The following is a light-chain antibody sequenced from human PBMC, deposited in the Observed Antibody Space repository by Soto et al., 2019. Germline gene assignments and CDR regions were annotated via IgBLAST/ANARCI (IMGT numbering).Light chain of an antibody. Sequence: SYELTQPPSMSVAPGQTARISCAGENLGTFSMHWYQQKPGQAPVLVVHDDTDRSYGIPERFSGSNSGNMATLTISRVEAGDEADYYCQVWDRTTYEMVFGGGTKVTVL. CDR1: NLGTFS. J-gene: IGLJ2*01. CDR2: DDT. V-gene: IGLV3-21*02. CDR3: QVWDRTTYEMV.